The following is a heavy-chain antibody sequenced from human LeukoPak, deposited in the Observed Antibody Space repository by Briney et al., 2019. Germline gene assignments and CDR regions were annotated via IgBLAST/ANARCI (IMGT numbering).Heavy chain of an antibody. CDR3: SRGLGSTTSYFQL. V-gene: IGHV3-30-3*01. J-gene: IGHJ4*02. CDR2: ISYDGSNK. Sequence: GGSLRLSCAASGFTFSSFAMHWVRQAPGKGLEWVAVISYDGSNKYYADSVKGRFTISRDNAKNTLYLRMNSLRAEDTAVYYCSRGLGSTTSYFQLWGQGILVTVSS. D-gene: IGHD1-26*01. CDR1: GFTFSSFA.